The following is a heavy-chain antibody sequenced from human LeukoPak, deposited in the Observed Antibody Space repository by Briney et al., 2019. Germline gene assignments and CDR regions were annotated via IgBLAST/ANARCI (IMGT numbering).Heavy chain of an antibody. D-gene: IGHD6-6*01. Sequence: SETLSLTCAVYGGSFSGYYWSWIRQPPGKGLEWIGEINHSGSTNYNPSLKSRVTISVDTSKNQFSLKLSSVTAADTAVYYCARLSIASSSHPFDYWGQGTLVTVSS. CDR1: GGSFSGYY. CDR3: ARLSIASSSHPFDY. CDR2: INHSGST. J-gene: IGHJ4*02. V-gene: IGHV4-34*01.